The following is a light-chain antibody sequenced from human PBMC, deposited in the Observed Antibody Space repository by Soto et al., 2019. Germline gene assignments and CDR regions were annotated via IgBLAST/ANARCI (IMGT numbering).Light chain of an antibody. V-gene: IGLV2-14*01. CDR1: SSDVGGYNY. J-gene: IGLJ2*01. Sequence: QSALTQPASVAGSPGQSITISCTGTSSDVGGYNYVSWYQHHPGKVPKLMIYEVTNRPSGISNRFSGSKSVNTASLTSSGLQAEDEADYYCSSYTTSYTQVFGGGTKLTFL. CDR3: SSYTTSYTQV. CDR2: EVT.